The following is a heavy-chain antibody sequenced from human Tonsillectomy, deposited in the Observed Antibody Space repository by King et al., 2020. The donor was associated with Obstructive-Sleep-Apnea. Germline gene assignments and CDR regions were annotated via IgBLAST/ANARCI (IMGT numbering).Heavy chain of an antibody. D-gene: IGHD5-18*01. J-gene: IGHJ4*02. Sequence: QLQESGPGLVKPSETLSLTCTVSGGSISNYYWSWIRQPPGKGLEWIAYIYYSGSTYYNPSLKSRVSISVDTSKNQFSLKLSSVTAADPAGYYCARPADVDTAMGPFDYWGQGTLVTVSS. CDR1: GGSISNYY. CDR3: ARPADVDTAMGPFDY. CDR2: IYYSGST. V-gene: IGHV4-59*08.